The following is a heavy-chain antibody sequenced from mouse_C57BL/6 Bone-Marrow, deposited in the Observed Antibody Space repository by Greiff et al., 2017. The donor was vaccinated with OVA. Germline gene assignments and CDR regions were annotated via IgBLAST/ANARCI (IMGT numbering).Heavy chain of an antibody. D-gene: IGHD2-4*01. CDR3: ARYDYDDLYYAMDY. CDR1: GSSITSGYY. CDR2: ISYDGSN. J-gene: IGHJ4*01. Sequence: EVQLQESGPGLVKPSQSLSLTCSVTGSSITSGYYWNWIRQFPGNKLEWMGYISYDGSNNYHPSLKNRISITRDTSKNQFLLKLNSVTTEDTATYYGARYDYDDLYYAMDYWGQGTSVTVSS. V-gene: IGHV3-6*01.